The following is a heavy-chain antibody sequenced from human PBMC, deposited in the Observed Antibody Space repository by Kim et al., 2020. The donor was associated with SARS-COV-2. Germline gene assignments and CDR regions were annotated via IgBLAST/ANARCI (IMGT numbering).Heavy chain of an antibody. CDR1: GGSISSGGYY. CDR2: IYYSGST. CDR3: ARDRAAAGNERSFDY. D-gene: IGHD6-13*01. Sequence: SETLSLTCTVSGGSISSGGYYWSWIRQHPGKGLEWIGYIYYSGSTYYNPSLKSRVTISVDTSKNQFSLKLSSVTAADTAVYYCARDRAAAGNERSFDYWGQGTLVTVSS. V-gene: IGHV4-31*03. J-gene: IGHJ4*02.